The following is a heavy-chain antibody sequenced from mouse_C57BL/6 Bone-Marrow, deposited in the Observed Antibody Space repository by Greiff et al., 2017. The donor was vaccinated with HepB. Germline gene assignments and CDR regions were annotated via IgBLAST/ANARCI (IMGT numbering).Heavy chain of an antibody. D-gene: IGHD1-1*01. CDR1: GFTFSDYY. CDR3: ARIYYYGSLFYYAMDY. J-gene: IGHJ4*01. V-gene: IGHV5-16*01. Sequence: EVMLVESEGGLVQPGSSMKLSCTASGFTFSDYYMAWVRQVPEKGLEWVANINYDGSSTYYLDSLKSRFIISRDNAKNILYLQMSSLKSEDTATYYCARIYYYGSLFYYAMDYWGQGTSVTVSS. CDR2: INYDGSST.